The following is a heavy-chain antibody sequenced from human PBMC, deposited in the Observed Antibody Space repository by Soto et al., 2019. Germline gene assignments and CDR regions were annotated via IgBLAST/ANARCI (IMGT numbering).Heavy chain of an antibody. V-gene: IGHV1-2*04. CDR2: INPNSGGT. Sequence: QVQLVQSGAEVKKPGASVKVSCKASGYTFTGYYMHWVRQAPGQGLEWMGWINPNSGGTNYAQKFQGWVTMTRDTSISTAYMELSRLRSDDTAVYYCARVKINDSSGYTSWGRFDPWGQGTLVPVSS. D-gene: IGHD3-22*01. CDR3: ARVKINDSSGYTSWGRFDP. CDR1: GYTFTGYY. J-gene: IGHJ5*02.